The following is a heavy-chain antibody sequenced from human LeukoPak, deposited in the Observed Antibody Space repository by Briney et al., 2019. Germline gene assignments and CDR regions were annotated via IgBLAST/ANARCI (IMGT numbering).Heavy chain of an antibody. V-gene: IGHV4-59*12. D-gene: IGHD3-16*01. J-gene: IGHJ4*02. CDR1: GGSMKDYY. CDR2: INDNGHS. Sequence: SETLFLTCSVSGGSMKDYYWSWIRQPPGKGLEWIAYINDNGHSGYNPALESRVTISVDTSKNHFSLRLRSVTAADTAVYFCARESADYVRGSLSDYWGQGILVTVSS. CDR3: ARESADYVRGSLSDY.